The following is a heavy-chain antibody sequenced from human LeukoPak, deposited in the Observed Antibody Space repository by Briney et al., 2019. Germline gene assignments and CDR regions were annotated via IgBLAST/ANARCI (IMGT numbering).Heavy chain of an antibody. CDR2: IKQDESEK. CDR1: GFTLSTFW. D-gene: IGHD6-6*01. Sequence: GGSLRLSCAASGFTLSTFWMSWVRQSPGKGLEWVANIKQDESEKYYVDSVKGRFTISRDNAKNSLYLQMNSLRAEDTAVYYCARGTSSYYFDYWGQGTLVTVSS. J-gene: IGHJ4*02. CDR3: ARGTSSYYFDY. V-gene: IGHV3-7*01.